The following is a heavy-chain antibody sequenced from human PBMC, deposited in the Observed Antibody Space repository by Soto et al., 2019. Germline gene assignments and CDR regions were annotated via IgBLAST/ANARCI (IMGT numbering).Heavy chain of an antibody. CDR3: ARDPPMVRGATTYYYYYGMDV. D-gene: IGHD3-10*01. CDR2: INAGNGNT. CDR1: GYTFTSYA. V-gene: IGHV1-3*01. J-gene: IGHJ6*02. Sequence: GASVKVSCKASGYTFTSYAMHWVRQAPGQRLEWMGWINAGNGNTKYSQKFQGRVTITRDTSASTAYMELSSLRSEDTAVYYCARDPPMVRGATTYYYYYGMDVWGQGTTVTVSS.